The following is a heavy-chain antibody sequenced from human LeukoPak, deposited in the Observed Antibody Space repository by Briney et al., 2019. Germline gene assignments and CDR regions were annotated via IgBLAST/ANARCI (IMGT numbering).Heavy chain of an antibody. V-gene: IGHV3-15*01. Sequence: GGSLRLSCAASGFTFRNAWMNWVRQAPGKGLEWVGRIKSKAEGGTTDYAAPVKGRFTISRDDSKNTLYLQMNSLKTEDTAVYYCTADGFITIVRGVSDCWGQGTLVTVSS. CDR2: IKSKAEGGTT. CDR1: GFTFRNAW. CDR3: TADGFITIVRGVSDC. D-gene: IGHD3-10*01. J-gene: IGHJ4*02.